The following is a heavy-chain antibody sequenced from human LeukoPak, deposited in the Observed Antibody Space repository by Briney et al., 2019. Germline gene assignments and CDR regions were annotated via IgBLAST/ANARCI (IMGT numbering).Heavy chain of an antibody. V-gene: IGHV3-30-3*01. D-gene: IGHD3-22*01. J-gene: IGHJ4*02. CDR1: GFTFSSYA. Sequence: GRSLRLSCAASGFTFSSYAMHWVRQAPGKGLEWVAVISYDGSNKYYADSVKGRFTISRDNSKNTLYLQMNSLRPEATAVYYCARDHYYDSSGYYQPDYWGQGTLVTVSS. CDR2: ISYDGSNK. CDR3: ARDHYYDSSGYYQPDY.